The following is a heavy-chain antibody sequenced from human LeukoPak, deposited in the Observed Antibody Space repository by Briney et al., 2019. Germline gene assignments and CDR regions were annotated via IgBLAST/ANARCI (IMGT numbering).Heavy chain of an antibody. CDR2: INPSGGST. CDR3: ARLKVGSGGYYFHDF. CDR1: GYTFTTYY. V-gene: IGHV1-46*01. D-gene: IGHD1-26*01. Sequence: ASLRVSCTASGYTFTTYYMHWVRQAPGQGLEWMGIINPSGGSTSYAQKFQGRVTMTRDTSTSTVYMELSSLRSEDTAVYYCARLKVGSGGYYFHDFWGQGTLVTVSS. J-gene: IGHJ4*02.